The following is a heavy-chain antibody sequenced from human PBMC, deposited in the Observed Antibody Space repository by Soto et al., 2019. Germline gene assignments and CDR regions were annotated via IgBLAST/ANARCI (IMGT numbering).Heavy chain of an antibody. V-gene: IGHV1-3*01. Sequence: GVSVKVSCKASGYTFTSYAMHWVRQAPGQRLEWMGWINAGNGNTKYSQKFQGRVTISADKSISTAYLQWSSLKASDTAMYYCARTSMQSRGYSYGHGGMDVWGQGTTVTVSS. CDR1: GYTFTSYA. D-gene: IGHD5-18*01. CDR3: ARTSMQSRGYSYGHGGMDV. CDR2: INAGNGNT. J-gene: IGHJ6*02.